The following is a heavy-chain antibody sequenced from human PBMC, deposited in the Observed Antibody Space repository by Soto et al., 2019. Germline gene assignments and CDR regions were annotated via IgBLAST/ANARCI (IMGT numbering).Heavy chain of an antibody. J-gene: IGHJ5*02. Sequence: PSETLSLTCSVPGDSIRSSEYYWGWIRQPPEKWLEWIGSVSYGESPYYNPSLKSRVTIXXXTXXXXXALXLTXVTXTDTAVYYCARTDIGNWFDPWGRGTLVTVSS. CDR1: GDSIRSSEYY. V-gene: IGHV4-39*01. D-gene: IGHD2-15*01. CDR3: ARTDIGNWFDP. CDR2: VSYGESP.